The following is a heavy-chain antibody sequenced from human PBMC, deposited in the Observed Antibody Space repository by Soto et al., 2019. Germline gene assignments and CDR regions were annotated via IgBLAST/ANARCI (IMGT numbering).Heavy chain of an antibody. J-gene: IGHJ4*02. V-gene: IGHV4-30-2*01. CDR3: ARESVYFDY. CDR1: CGSISSGGYS. CDR2: IYHSGST. Sequence: SETLSLTCAVSCGSISSGGYSWSWIRQPPGKGLEWIGYIYHSGSTYYNPSLKSRVTISVDRSKNQFSLKLSSVTAADTAVYYCARESVYFDYWGQGTLVTVSS.